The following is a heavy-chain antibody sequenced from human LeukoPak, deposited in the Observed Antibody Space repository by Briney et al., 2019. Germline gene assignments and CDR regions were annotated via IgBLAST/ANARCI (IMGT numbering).Heavy chain of an antibody. CDR3: ARLGTVTTY. V-gene: IGHV4-34*01. CDR1: GGSFSGYY. Sequence: SETLSLTCAVYGGSFSGYYWSWIRQPPGEGLEWIGSIYYSGSTYYNPSLKSRVTISVDTSKNQFSLKLSSVTAADTAVYYCARLGTVTTYWGQGTLVTVSS. CDR2: IYYSGST. D-gene: IGHD4-17*01. J-gene: IGHJ4*02.